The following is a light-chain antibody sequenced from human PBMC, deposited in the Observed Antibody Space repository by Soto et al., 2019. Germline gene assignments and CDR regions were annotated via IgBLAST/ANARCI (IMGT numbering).Light chain of an antibody. CDR2: EVN. CDR3: SSHAGNNIFWV. Sequence: QSALTQPASVSGSPGQSITISCTGTSSDVGSYNFVSWYQHHPGKAPKLMIYEVNKRPSGVSNRFSGSKSGNTASLTISGLQAEDEAVYYCSSHAGNNIFWVFGGGTKLTVL. CDR1: SSDVGSYNF. V-gene: IGLV2-23*02. J-gene: IGLJ3*02.